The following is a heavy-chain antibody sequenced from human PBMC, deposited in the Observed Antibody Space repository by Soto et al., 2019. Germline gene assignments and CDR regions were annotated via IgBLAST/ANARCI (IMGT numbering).Heavy chain of an antibody. V-gene: IGHV4-59*01. Sequence: PSETLSLTCPVSGDSISSYYWSWIRQPPGKGLEWIGYIYYSGSTNYNPSLKSRVTISVDTSKNQFSLKLSSVTAADTAVYYCARRDSSSGDFWFDPWGQGTLVTVSS. CDR1: GDSISSYY. CDR3: ARRDSSSGDFWFDP. J-gene: IGHJ5*02. D-gene: IGHD6-13*01. CDR2: IYYSGST.